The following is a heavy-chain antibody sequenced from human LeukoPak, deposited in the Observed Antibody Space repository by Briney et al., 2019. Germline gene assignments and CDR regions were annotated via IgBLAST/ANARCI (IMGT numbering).Heavy chain of an antibody. CDR1: GGTFSSYA. CDR2: IIPIFGTA. D-gene: IGHD3-3*01. Sequence: SVKVSCKASGGTFSSYAISWVRQAPGQGLEWMGGIIPIFGTANYAQKFQGRVTITADESTSTAYMELSSLRSGDTAVYYCARGYDFHYGGDYWGHGTLVTVSS. CDR3: ARGYDFHYGGDY. J-gene: IGHJ4*01. V-gene: IGHV1-69*13.